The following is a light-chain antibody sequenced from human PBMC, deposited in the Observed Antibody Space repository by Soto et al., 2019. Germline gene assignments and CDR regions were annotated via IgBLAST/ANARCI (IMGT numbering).Light chain of an antibody. CDR2: EDN. Sequence: QSALTQPASVSGSPGQSITISCTGTSSDVGGYNLVSWYQMHPGKAPKLIIYEDNKRPSGVSNRFSGSKSGNTASLTISGLQGEDEADYHCCSYAGGRTYVFGTGTKLTVL. V-gene: IGLV2-23*01. CDR1: SSDVGGYNL. J-gene: IGLJ1*01. CDR3: CSYAGGRTYV.